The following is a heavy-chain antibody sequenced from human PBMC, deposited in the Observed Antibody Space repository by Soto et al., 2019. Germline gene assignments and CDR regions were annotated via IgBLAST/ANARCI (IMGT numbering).Heavy chain of an antibody. J-gene: IGHJ4*02. CDR2: VYYTGST. CDR1: GGSLSGSY. D-gene: IGHD6-19*01. CDR3: ARSVAVPGAHIDY. V-gene: IGHV4-59*01. Sequence: LSLTCSVSGGSLSGSYWSWIRQSPGKGLEWLGYVYYTGSTNYSPSLRSRVSISVDTSKNEFSLRLSSVTAADTAVYFCARSVAVPGAHIDYWGQGTQVTVS.